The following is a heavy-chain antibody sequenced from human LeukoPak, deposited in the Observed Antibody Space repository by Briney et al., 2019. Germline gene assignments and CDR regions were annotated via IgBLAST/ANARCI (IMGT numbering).Heavy chain of an antibody. CDR1: GFTFSSYA. Sequence: GGSLRLSCAASGFTFSSYAMTWVRQAPGKGLECVSAISGSDCTTYYADSVKGRFTISRDNSKNTLSLQMNSLRAEDTAVYYCAKDYAVITWALCDYWGQGTLVTVSS. D-gene: IGHD2-21*01. CDR2: ISGSDCTT. V-gene: IGHV3-23*01. CDR3: AKDYAVITWALCDY. J-gene: IGHJ4*02.